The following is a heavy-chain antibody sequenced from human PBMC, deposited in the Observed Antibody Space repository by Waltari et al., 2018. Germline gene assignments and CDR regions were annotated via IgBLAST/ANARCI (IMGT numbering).Heavy chain of an antibody. J-gene: IGHJ4*02. CDR1: GFTFSSYA. CDR2: ISGSGGST. D-gene: IGHD6-13*01. Sequence: EVQLLESGGGLVQPGGSLRLSCAASGFTFSSYAMNWVRQAPGKGLEWVSAISGSGGSTYYADSVKGRFTISRDNSKNTLYLQMNSLRAEDTAVYYCAKVPGYSSSWYYFDYWGQGTLVTVSS. V-gene: IGHV3-23*01. CDR3: AKVPGYSSSWYYFDY.